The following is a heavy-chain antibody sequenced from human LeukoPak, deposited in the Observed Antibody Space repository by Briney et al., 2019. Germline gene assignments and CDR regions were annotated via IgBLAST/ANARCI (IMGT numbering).Heavy chain of an antibody. Sequence: KPSETLSLTCAVYGGSFSDYYWSWIRQPPGKGLEWIGEINHSGSTNYNPSLKSRVTISVDTSKNQFSLKLTSVTAADTAVYYCARYGSGSYSDDHFQHWGQGTLVTVSS. V-gene: IGHV4-34*01. J-gene: IGHJ1*01. CDR3: ARYGSGSYSDDHFQH. D-gene: IGHD3-10*01. CDR2: INHSGST. CDR1: GGSFSDYY.